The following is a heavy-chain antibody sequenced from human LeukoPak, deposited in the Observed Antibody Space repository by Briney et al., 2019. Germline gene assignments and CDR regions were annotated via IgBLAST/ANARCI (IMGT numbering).Heavy chain of an antibody. V-gene: IGHV3-48*03. J-gene: IGHJ4*02. CDR3: ARALEGYYYDSSGYYY. Sequence: QSGGSLRLSCAASGFTFSSYEMNWVRQAPGKGLEWVSYISSSGSTIYYADSVKGRFTISRDNAKNSLYLQMNSLRAEDTAVYYCARALEGYYYDSSGYYYWGQGTLVTVSS. CDR1: GFTFSSYE. CDR2: ISSSGSTI. D-gene: IGHD3-22*01.